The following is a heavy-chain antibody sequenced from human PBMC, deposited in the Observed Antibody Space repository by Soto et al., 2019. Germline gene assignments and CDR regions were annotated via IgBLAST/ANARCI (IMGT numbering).Heavy chain of an antibody. Sequence: QVQLVQSGAEVKKPGASVKVSCKASGYTFTSYYMHWVRQAPGQGLEWMGIINPSGGSTSYAQKFQGRVTMTRDTSTSTVYMELSSLRSEDTAVYYCARRIAVAGTIGYYYYGMDVWGQGTTVTVSS. V-gene: IGHV1-46*01. J-gene: IGHJ6*02. CDR1: GYTFTSYY. D-gene: IGHD6-19*01. CDR3: ARRIAVAGTIGYYYYGMDV. CDR2: INPSGGST.